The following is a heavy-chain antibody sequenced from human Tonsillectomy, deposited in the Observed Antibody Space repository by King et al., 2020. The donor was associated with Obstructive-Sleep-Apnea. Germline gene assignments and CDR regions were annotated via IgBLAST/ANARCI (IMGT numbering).Heavy chain of an antibody. CDR2: LRGSGSCT. V-gene: IGHV3-23*04. CDR1: GFTFSSYA. CDR3: AKEGPSWVIDY. D-gene: IGHD3-16*01. Sequence: VQLVESGGGLVQPGGSLRLSCAASGFTFSSYAMSWVRQAPGKGLEWGSALRGSGSCTYYADSVQGRFTISRDNSKNTSYLQMNSLRVEDTAVYFCAKEGPSWVIDYWGQGTLVTVSS. J-gene: IGHJ4*02.